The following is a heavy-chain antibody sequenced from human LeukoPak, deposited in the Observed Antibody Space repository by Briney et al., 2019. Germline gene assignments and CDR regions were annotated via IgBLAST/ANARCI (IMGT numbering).Heavy chain of an antibody. V-gene: IGHV1-2*02. CDR2: IHPNSGAS. D-gene: IGHD6-13*01. CDR3: AREGKAGSSGWFGAFDI. CDR1: TGYY. J-gene: IGHJ3*02. Sequence: ASVKVSCKTSTGYYMHWVRQAPGQGLEYMGWIHPNSGASKSVPKFQGRVTMTRDTSINTDYVELSSLTSDDTAMYYCAREGKAGSSGWFGAFDIWGQGTMVNVSS.